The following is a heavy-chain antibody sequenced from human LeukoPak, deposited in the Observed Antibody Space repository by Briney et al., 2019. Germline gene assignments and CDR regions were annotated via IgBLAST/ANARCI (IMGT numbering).Heavy chain of an antibody. V-gene: IGHV1-69*06. Sequence: GASVKVSCKASRETFSSYAISWVRQAPGQGLEWMGGIIPIFGTANYAQKFQGRVTITADKSTSTAYMELSSLRSEDTAVYYCARGLEWEPDGIWFDPWGQGTLVTVSS. CDR1: RETFSSYA. CDR2: IIPIFGTA. CDR3: ARGLEWEPDGIWFDP. D-gene: IGHD1-26*01. J-gene: IGHJ5*02.